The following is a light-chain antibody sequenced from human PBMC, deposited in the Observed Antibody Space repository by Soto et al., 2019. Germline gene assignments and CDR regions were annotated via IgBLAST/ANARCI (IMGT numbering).Light chain of an antibody. Sequence: EIVLTQSPGTLSLSPGERATLSCRASQSVSSSYLAWYQQKPGQAPRLLIYGASGRATGLPDRFSGSGSGTDFTLTISRLEPEDFAVYYCQQYGSSPMYTFGQGTKLEI. CDR2: GAS. V-gene: IGKV3-20*01. CDR3: QQYGSSPMYT. J-gene: IGKJ2*01. CDR1: QSVSSSY.